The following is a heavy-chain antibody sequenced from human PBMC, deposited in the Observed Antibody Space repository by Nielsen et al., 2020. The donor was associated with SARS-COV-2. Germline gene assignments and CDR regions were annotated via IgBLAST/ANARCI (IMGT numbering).Heavy chain of an antibody. V-gene: IGHV4-59*08. CDR2: MYNGGST. Sequence: SETLSLTCTVAGVSISDYYWSWIRQPPGEGLEWIGHMYNGGSTTYNPSLKSRVTMSVDTSKNQFSLNLKSVSAADTAIYFCARRILVDHNYGDAFDMWGLGTMVTVSS. J-gene: IGHJ3*02. CDR3: ARRILVDHNYGDAFDM. D-gene: IGHD5-18*01. CDR1: GVSISDYY.